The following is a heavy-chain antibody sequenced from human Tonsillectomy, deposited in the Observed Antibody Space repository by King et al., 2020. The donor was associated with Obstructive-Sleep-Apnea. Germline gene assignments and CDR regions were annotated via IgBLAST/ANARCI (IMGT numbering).Heavy chain of an antibody. Sequence: VQLVESGGGVVQPGRSLRLSCAASGFTFSSYIMHWVRQAPGEGLEGVAVTSSAGTNKDFALCGKARLTVCRDNFKSTVYMQMNGLRAEGTAVYYCAKDNMVRGVISSYYFDYWGQGSLVTISS. CDR2: TSSAGTNK. J-gene: IGHJ4*02. CDR3: AKDNMVRGVISSYYFDY. V-gene: IGHV3-30*05. CDR1: GFTFSSYI. D-gene: IGHD3-10*01.